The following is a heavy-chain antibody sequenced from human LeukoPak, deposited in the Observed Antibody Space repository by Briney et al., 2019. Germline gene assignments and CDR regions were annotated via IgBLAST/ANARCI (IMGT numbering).Heavy chain of an antibody. CDR1: GYSFTSYW. V-gene: IGHV5-51*01. CDR2: IYPGDSDT. D-gene: IGHD4-17*01. Sequence: GESLKISCKGSGYSFTSYWIAWVRQMPGKGLEWMGIIYPGDSDTRYSPSFQGQVTISADKSISTAYLQWSSLKASDTAMYYCARERRGLYPDYGDWSGFDYWGQGTLVTVSS. J-gene: IGHJ4*02. CDR3: ARERRGLYPDYGDWSGFDY.